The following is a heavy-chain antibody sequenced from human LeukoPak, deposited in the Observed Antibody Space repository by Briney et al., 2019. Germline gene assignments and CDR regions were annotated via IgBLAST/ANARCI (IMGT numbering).Heavy chain of an antibody. J-gene: IGHJ4*02. CDR3: ARATVDDFWSGYYYFDY. Sequence: YPSETLSLTCTVSGGSISGYYWSWIRQPAGKGLEWIGRIHTSGSTNYNPSLKSRVTMSVDTSKNQFSLKLSSVTAADTAVYYCARATVDDFWSGYYYFDYWGQGTLVTVSS. CDR1: GGSISGYY. V-gene: IGHV4-4*07. D-gene: IGHD3-3*01. CDR2: IHTSGST.